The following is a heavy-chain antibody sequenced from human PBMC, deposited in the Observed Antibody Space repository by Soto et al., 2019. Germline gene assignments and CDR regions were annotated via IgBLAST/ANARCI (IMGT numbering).Heavy chain of an antibody. V-gene: IGHV3-21*01. D-gene: IGHD2-2*02. Sequence: PGGSLRLSCAASGFTFSSYSMNWVRQAPGKGLEWVSSISSSSSYIYYADSVKGRFTISRDNAKNSLYLQMNSLRAEDTAVYYCASLLGYCSSTRCYRGAYYYYYGMDVWGQGTTVTVSS. CDR2: ISSSSSYI. CDR3: ASLLGYCSSTRCYRGAYYYYYGMDV. J-gene: IGHJ6*02. CDR1: GFTFSSYS.